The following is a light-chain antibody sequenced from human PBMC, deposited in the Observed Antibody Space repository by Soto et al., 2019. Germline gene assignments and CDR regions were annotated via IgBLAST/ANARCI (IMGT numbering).Light chain of an antibody. J-gene: IGKJ2*01. CDR1: QSVSSN. CDR3: QEYNNWPLYT. CDR2: GAS. V-gene: IGKV3-15*01. Sequence: EIVMTQSPATLSVSPGERATLSCRASQSVSSNLAWYQQKPGQAPRLLLYGASTRATGIPARFSGSGSGTDFTLTISSLQSEDFAVYYWQEYNNWPLYTFGQGTKLEIK.